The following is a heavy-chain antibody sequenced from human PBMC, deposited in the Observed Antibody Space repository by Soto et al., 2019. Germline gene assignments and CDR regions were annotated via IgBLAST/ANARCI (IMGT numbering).Heavy chain of an antibody. CDR1: GGSMRNYF. Sequence: NPSETLSLTCTVSGGSMRNYFWTWIRLPPGKGLEWIGYIHYSGTTSFFPSYNPSLRSRVTIAEDTSKNQFSLKLLSVTTADTAVYFCAAGEASSRNLAPYYLDFWGQGPLVTVSS. J-gene: IGHJ4*02. CDR2: IHYSGTT. V-gene: IGHV4-59*01. CDR3: AAGEASSRNLAPYYLDF. D-gene: IGHD6-13*01.